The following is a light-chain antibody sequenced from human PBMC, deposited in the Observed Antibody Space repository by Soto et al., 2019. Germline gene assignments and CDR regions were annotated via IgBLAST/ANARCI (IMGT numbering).Light chain of an antibody. CDR3: QQRSNWSWT. Sequence: EIVLTQSPATLSLSPGARATLSGRASQSVSSYLAWYQQKPGQAPRLLIYDASNRATGIPARFSGSGSGTDFTPTTSSLEPEDFAVYYCQQRSNWSWTFAQGTKWIS. CDR2: DAS. V-gene: IGKV3-11*01. J-gene: IGKJ1*01. CDR1: QSVSSY.